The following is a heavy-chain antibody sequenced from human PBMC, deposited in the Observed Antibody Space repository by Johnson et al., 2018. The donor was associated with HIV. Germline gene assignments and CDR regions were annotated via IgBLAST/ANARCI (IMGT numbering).Heavy chain of an antibody. J-gene: IGHJ3*02. D-gene: IGHD5-12*01. V-gene: IGHV3-66*01. CDR3: AGLPDAFDI. Sequence: VQLVESGGGLVQPGGSLRLSCTASGFTVSSNYMSWVRQAPGKGLEWVSVLYSGGSTYYTDSVKGRFSISRDNSKNTLYLQMNSLRAEDTAVYYCAGLPDAFDIWGQGTMVTVSS. CDR1: GFTVSSNY. CDR2: LYSGGST.